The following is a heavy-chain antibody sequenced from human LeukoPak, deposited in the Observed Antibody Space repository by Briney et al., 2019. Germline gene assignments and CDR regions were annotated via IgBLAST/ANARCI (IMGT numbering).Heavy chain of an antibody. CDR1: GFTFTTHA. J-gene: IGHJ5*02. Sequence: GGSLTLSCTASGFTFTTHAMNWVRQAPGKGLEWVSVISSRGGSTYYADSVKGRFTISRDNAKNSLYLQMNGLRAEDTAVYYCARDAGGHTNWFDPWGQGTLVTVSS. CDR2: ISSRGGST. CDR3: ARDAGGHTNWFDP. V-gene: IGHV3-23*01. D-gene: IGHD4-23*01.